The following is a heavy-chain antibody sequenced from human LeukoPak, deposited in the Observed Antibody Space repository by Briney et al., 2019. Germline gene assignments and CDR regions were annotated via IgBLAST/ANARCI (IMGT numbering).Heavy chain of an antibody. CDR3: ARGYSTSSGAFDI. Sequence: GGSLRLSCAASGFTVSSNHMSWVRQAPGKGLEWVSVIYSGGSTHYADSVKGRFTISRDNSKNTLYLQMNSLRAEDTAVYYCARGYSTSSGAFDIWGQGTMVTVSS. V-gene: IGHV3-53*01. J-gene: IGHJ3*02. CDR2: IYSGGST. D-gene: IGHD6-6*01. CDR1: GFTVSSNH.